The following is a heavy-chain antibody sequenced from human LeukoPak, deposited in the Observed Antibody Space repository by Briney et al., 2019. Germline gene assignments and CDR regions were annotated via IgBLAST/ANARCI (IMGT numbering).Heavy chain of an antibody. CDR2: IIPYNGHT. CDR3: ARGGYGGISGTLHFDY. Sequence: GASVKVSCKASGYTFTSYGISWVRQAPGQGLEWMGWIIPYNGHTNYAQELQGRVTMATDTSTSTAYMELRSLRSDDTAVYYCARGGYGGISGTLHFDYWGQGTLVTVSS. D-gene: IGHD1-7*01. V-gene: IGHV1-18*01. CDR1: GYTFTSYG. J-gene: IGHJ4*02.